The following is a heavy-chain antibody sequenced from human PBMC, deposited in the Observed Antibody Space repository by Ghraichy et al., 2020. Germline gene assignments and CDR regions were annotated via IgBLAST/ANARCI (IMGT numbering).Heavy chain of an antibody. D-gene: IGHD2-15*01. V-gene: IGHV3-74*01. CDR1: GFTFSGYW. CDR3: AREYCSGGSCYFGTGGSHFDY. Sequence: LSLTCAASGFTFSGYWMHWVRQAPGRGLVWVSRIKSDGSSTIYADSLKGRFTISRDNAKNTLYLQMNSLRAEDTAVYYCAREYCSGGSCYFGTGGSHFDYWGQGTLVTVSS. CDR2: IKSDGSST. J-gene: IGHJ4*02.